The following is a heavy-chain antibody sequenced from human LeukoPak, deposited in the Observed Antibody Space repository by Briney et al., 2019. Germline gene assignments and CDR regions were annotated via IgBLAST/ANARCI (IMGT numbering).Heavy chain of an antibody. Sequence: PSETLSLTCAVYGGSFSGYYWSWIRQPPGKGLEWIGEINHSGSTNYNPSLKSRVTISVDTSKNQFSLKLTSVTAADTAMYYCARHITNSGSAFDLWGRGTLVTVSP. CDR1: GGSFSGYY. CDR2: INHSGST. D-gene: IGHD3-10*01. CDR3: ARHITNSGSAFDL. J-gene: IGHJ2*01. V-gene: IGHV4-34*01.